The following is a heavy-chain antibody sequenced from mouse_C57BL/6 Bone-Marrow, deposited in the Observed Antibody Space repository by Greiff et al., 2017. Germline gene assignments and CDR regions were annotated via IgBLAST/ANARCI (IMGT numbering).Heavy chain of an antibody. V-gene: IGHV5-6*01. D-gene: IGHD2-1*01. Sequence: EVQLVESGGDLVKPGGSLKLSCTASGFTFSSYGMSWVRQTPDKRLEWVATISSGGSYTYYPDSVKGRFTISIDNAKNTLYLQLSSLKSEDTAMYYCARDPLYGNYDYWGQGTTLTVSS. CDR1: GFTFSSYG. CDR2: ISSGGSYT. CDR3: ARDPLYGNYDY. J-gene: IGHJ2*01.